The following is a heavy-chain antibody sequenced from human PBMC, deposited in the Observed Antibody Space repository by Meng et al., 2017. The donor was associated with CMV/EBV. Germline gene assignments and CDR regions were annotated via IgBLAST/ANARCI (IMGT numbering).Heavy chain of an antibody. CDR2: IYYSGST. CDR1: GGSISSYY. D-gene: IGHD4-17*01. J-gene: IGHJ4*02. CDR3: ARGGYGDYGRLGVDY. V-gene: IGHV4-59*01. Sequence: GSLRLSCTVSGGSISSYYWSWIRQLPGKGLEWIGYIYYSGSTNYNPSLKSRVTISVDTSKNQFSLKLSSVTAADTAVYYCARGGYGDYGRLGVDYWGQGTLVTVSS.